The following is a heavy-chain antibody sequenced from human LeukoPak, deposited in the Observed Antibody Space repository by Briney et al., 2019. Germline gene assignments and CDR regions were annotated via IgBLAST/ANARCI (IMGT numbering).Heavy chain of an antibody. Sequence: ASVKVSCKASGYTFTSYGISWVRQAPGQGLEWMGWISAYNGNIKYAQKFQGRVTMTTDISTSIAYMELRSLRSDDMAVYYCARGGASSTMVRGHAFDIWGQGTMVTVSS. D-gene: IGHD3-10*01. CDR1: GYTFTSYG. V-gene: IGHV1-18*03. J-gene: IGHJ3*02. CDR2: ISAYNGNI. CDR3: ARGGASSTMVRGHAFDI.